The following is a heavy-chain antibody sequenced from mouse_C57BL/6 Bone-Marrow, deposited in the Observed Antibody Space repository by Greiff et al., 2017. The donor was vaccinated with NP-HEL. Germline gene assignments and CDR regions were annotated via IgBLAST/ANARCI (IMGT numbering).Heavy chain of an antibody. D-gene: IGHD2-2*01. CDR2: IDPEDGEA. V-gene: IGHV14-2*01. J-gene: IGHJ4*01. CDR1: GFNIKDYY. CDR3: ARRLDYYAMDY. Sequence: EVKLMESGAELVKPGASVKLSCTASGFNIKDYYMPWVKQRTEQGLEWIGRIDPEDGEAKYAPKFQGKATITADTSSNTAYRRLSSLTSEDTAVYYCARRLDYYAMDYWGQGTSVTVSS.